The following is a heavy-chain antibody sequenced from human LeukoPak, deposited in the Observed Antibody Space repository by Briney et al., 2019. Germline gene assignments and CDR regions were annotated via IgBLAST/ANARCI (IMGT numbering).Heavy chain of an antibody. CDR3: ARPLTSGFHRWYFDL. J-gene: IGHJ2*01. D-gene: IGHD3-9*01. Sequence: PSETLSHTCTVSGGSISSYYRSWIRQPPGRGLEWIGNIYYSGSTNHNPSLKGRVTISLDTSKNQFSLKLSSVTAADTAVYYCARPLTSGFHRWYFDLWGRGALVTVSS. CDR2: IYYSGST. CDR1: GGSISSYY. V-gene: IGHV4-59*01.